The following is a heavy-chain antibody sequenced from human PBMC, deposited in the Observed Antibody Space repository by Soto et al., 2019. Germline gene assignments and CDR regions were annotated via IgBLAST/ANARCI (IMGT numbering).Heavy chain of an antibody. V-gene: IGHV3-23*01. Sequence: PGGSLRLSCAASGFTFSSYAMSWVRQAPGKGLEWVSAISGSGGSTYYADSVKGRFTISRDNSKNTLYLQMNSLRAEDTAVYYCAKGIDYDFWSGSLGYYYYGMDVWGQGTTVTVSS. CDR1: GFTFSSYA. D-gene: IGHD3-3*01. CDR3: AKGIDYDFWSGSLGYYYYGMDV. J-gene: IGHJ6*02. CDR2: ISGSGGST.